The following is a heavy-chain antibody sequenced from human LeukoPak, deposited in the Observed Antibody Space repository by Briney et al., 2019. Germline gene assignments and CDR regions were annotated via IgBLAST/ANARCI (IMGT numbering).Heavy chain of an antibody. V-gene: IGHV3-21*01. Sequence: GGSLRLSCAASGFTFSSYSMNRDRQAPGKGLEWVSSISSSSSYIYYADSVKGRFTISRDNAKNSLYLQMNSLRAEDTAVYYCARRLGGEFDYWGQGTLVTVSS. CDR2: ISSSSSYI. J-gene: IGHJ4*02. CDR3: ARRLGGEFDY. CDR1: GFTFSSYS. D-gene: IGHD3-10*01.